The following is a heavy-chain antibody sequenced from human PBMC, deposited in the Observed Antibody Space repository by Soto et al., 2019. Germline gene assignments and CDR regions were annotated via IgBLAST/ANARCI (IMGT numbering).Heavy chain of an antibody. CDR3: ARLSTRSITMVRGAAPFDY. Sequence: XETLSLTCTVSGGSISSYYWSWIRQPPGKGLEWIGYIYYSGSTNYNPSLGSRLTISVDTSKNQFSLKLSSVTAADTAVYYCARLSTRSITMVRGAAPFDYWGQGTLVTVSS. J-gene: IGHJ4*02. CDR1: GGSISSYY. D-gene: IGHD3-10*01. CDR2: IYYSGST. V-gene: IGHV4-59*08.